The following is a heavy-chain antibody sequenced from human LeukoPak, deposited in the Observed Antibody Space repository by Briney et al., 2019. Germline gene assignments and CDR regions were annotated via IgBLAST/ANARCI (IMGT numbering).Heavy chain of an antibody. V-gene: IGHV3-23*01. CDR1: GFTFSSYG. Sequence: GGSLRLSCAASGFTFSSYGMSWVRQAPGKGLEWVSGISGSGDSTYYADSMRGRITISRDNAKNTLYLQMNSLRAEDTAVYYCANLGANYYFDYWAQGTLVTVSP. J-gene: IGHJ4*02. CDR3: ANLGANYYFDY. CDR2: ISGSGDST. D-gene: IGHD4/OR15-4a*01.